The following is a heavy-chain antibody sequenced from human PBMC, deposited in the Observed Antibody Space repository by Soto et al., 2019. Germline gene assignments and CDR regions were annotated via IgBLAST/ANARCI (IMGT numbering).Heavy chain of an antibody. J-gene: IGHJ3*02. CDR1: GYTFTSYG. D-gene: IGHD7-27*01. Sequence: ASVKVSCKASGYTFTSYGISWVRQAPGQGLEWMGWISAYNGNTNYAQKLQGRVTMTTDTSTSTAYMELRSLRSDDTAVYYCASFVGQLGKGGPSAFDIWGQGTMVTVSS. V-gene: IGHV1-18*01. CDR3: ASFVGQLGKGGPSAFDI. CDR2: ISAYNGNT.